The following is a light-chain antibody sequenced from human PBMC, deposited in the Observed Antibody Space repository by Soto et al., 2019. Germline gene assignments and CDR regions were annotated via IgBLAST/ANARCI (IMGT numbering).Light chain of an antibody. J-gene: IGLJ1*01. CDR2: GVT. CDR3: SSFTSNRIYV. V-gene: IGLV2-14*03. CDR1: HNDIGTYDY. Sequence: QSALTQPTSVSGSPGQSITISCTGNHNDIGTYDYVSWYRQHPGRAPRLLIYGVTTRPSGISGRFSASKSGLTASLTISGLQPEDVADYYCSSFTSNRIYVFGPGTKV.